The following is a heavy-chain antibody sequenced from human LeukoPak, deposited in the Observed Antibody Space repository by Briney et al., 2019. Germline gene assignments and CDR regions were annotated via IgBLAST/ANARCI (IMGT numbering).Heavy chain of an antibody. V-gene: IGHV3-23*01. CDR3: ATDVAYYYYYYMDV. D-gene: IGHD5-12*01. CDR1: GSTFSSYA. Sequence: PGGSLRLSCAASGSTFSSYAMSWVRQAPGKGLEWVSAISGSGGSTYYADSVKGRFTISRDNSKNTLYLQMNSLRAEDTAVYYCATDVAYYYYYYMDVWGKGTTVTVSS. J-gene: IGHJ6*03. CDR2: ISGSGGST.